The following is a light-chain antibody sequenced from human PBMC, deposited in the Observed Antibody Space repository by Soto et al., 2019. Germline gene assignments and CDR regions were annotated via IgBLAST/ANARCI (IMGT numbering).Light chain of an antibody. CDR1: QSVSSY. CDR2: DAS. J-gene: IGKJ3*01. V-gene: IGKV3-11*01. Sequence: EIVLTQSPATLSLSPGERATLSCRASQSVSSYLAWYQQKPGQAPRLLIYDASNRATGIPARFSGSGSGTAFNLTIRSLEPEDFAVYYCQQRTNWPRTFGPGTKVDIK. CDR3: QQRTNWPRT.